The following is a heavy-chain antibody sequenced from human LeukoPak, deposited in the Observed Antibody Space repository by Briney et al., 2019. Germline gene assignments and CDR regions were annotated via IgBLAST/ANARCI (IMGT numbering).Heavy chain of an antibody. J-gene: IGHJ5*02. CDR2: IIPILGIA. CDR1: GATCSSYA. Sequence: GASVKVSCKASGATCSSYAISWVRQAPGQGLEWMGRIIPILGIANYAQKFQGRVTITADKSTSTAYMELSSLRSEDTAVYYCARDHIGLRGVIILPENWFDPWGQGTLVTVSS. V-gene: IGHV1-69*04. D-gene: IGHD3-10*01. CDR3: ARDHIGLRGVIILPENWFDP.